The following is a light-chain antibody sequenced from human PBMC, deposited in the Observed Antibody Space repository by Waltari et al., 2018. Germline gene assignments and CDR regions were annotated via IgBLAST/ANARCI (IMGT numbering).Light chain of an antibody. CDR3: QQVDSFPRT. V-gene: IGKV1-12*01. CDR2: TAS. J-gene: IGKJ4*01. CDR1: QDISSW. Sequence: DIQIPHSPASVSPSVGDRVPITCLARQDISSWLALYQQKPGKAPKLLIYTASRLQSGVPSRFSGSGSGTAFTLTITSLQPEDFATYYCQQVDSFPRTFGGGTKVDIK.